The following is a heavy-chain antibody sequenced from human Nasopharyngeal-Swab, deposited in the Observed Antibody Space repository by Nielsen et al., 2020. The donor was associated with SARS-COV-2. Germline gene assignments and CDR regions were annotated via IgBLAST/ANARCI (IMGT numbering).Heavy chain of an antibody. V-gene: IGHV3-30*18. Sequence: GESLKISCAASGFTFSSYGMHWVRQAPGKGLEWVAVISYDGSNKYYADSVKGRFTTSRDNSKNTLYLQMNSLRAEDTAVYYCAKDYYDSSGYYYPLRFDYWGQGTLVTVSS. J-gene: IGHJ4*02. D-gene: IGHD3-22*01. CDR2: ISYDGSNK. CDR1: GFTFSSYG. CDR3: AKDYYDSSGYYYPLRFDY.